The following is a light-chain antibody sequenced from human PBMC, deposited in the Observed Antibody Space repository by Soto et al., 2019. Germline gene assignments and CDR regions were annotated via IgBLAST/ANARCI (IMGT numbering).Light chain of an antibody. CDR2: EAS. CDR3: SLYTSENTYV. V-gene: IGLV2-18*01. J-gene: IGLJ1*01. Sequence: ALTQPPSVSGSPGQSVTISCTGTSTDFVSYNRVSWYQQPPGTAPKLIIYEASNRPSGVPDRFSGSKSGNTASLTISGLQAADEADYYCSLYTSENTYVFGTGTKV. CDR1: STDFVSYNR.